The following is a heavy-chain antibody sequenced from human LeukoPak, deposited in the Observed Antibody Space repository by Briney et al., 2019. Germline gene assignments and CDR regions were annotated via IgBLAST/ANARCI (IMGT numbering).Heavy chain of an antibody. CDR2: IQHTGTT. CDR3: ARSGGTIFGVVYYFDY. D-gene: IGHD3-3*01. J-gene: IGHJ4*02. V-gene: IGHV4-30-4*08. CDR1: GGSFSSDNYY. Sequence: SETLSLTCSVSGGSFSSDNYYWGWVRQLPGKGLEWIVYIQHTGTTYSNPSLKSRVTISVDRSKNQFSLKLSSVTAADTAVYYCARSGGTIFGVVYYFDYWGQGTLVTVSS.